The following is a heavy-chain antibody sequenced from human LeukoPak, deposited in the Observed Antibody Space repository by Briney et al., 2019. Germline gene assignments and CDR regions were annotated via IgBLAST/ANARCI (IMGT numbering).Heavy chain of an antibody. CDR2: FDPEDGET. J-gene: IGHJ4*02. Sequence: ASVKVSCKVSGITLNDLSIQWVRQAPGKGLEWMGGFDPEDGETIYAPKFQARVTMTQDTYEDTAYMELGSLRSEDTAVYYCATDGIPGATTTLDYWGQGTLVTVSS. CDR3: ATDGIPGATTTLDY. V-gene: IGHV1-24*01. CDR1: GITLNDLS. D-gene: IGHD1-26*01.